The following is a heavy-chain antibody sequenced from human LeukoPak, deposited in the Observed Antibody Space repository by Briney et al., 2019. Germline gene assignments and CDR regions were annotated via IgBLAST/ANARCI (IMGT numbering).Heavy chain of an antibody. D-gene: IGHD4-17*01. J-gene: IGHJ4*02. V-gene: IGHV3-49*04. Sequence: SGGSLRLSCTASGFTFGDYGMSWVRQAPGKGLEWVGFIRSNRYGGTTEYAASVKGRFTISRDDSKNSLYLQMNSLKTEDTAVYYCARGFGYGVPNDYWGQGTLVTVSS. CDR1: GFTFGDYG. CDR2: IRSNRYGGTT. CDR3: ARGFGYGVPNDY.